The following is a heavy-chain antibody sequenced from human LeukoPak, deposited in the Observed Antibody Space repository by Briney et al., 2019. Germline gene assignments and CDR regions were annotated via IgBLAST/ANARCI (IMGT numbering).Heavy chain of an antibody. J-gene: IGHJ4*02. CDR1: GFTFSSYS. D-gene: IGHD4-17*01. V-gene: IGHV3-48*01. Sequence: QSGGSLRLSCAASGFTFSSYSMNWVRQAPGKGLEWVSYISSSSSTIYYADSVKGRFTISRDNAKNSLYLQMNSLRAEDTAVYYCARDPYDYGDYVGSTYWGQGTLVTVSS. CDR2: ISSSSSTI. CDR3: ARDPYDYGDYVGSTY.